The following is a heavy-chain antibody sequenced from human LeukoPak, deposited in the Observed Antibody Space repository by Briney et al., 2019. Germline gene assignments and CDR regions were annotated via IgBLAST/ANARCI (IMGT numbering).Heavy chain of an antibody. D-gene: IGHD3-10*01. J-gene: IGHJ4*02. CDR3: ARHQTVLLWFGESGPIDY. CDR1: GDSVRSASYY. CDR2: IYTSESI. V-gene: IGHV4-61*02. Sequence: PSETLSLTCTVSGDSVRSASYYWSWIRQPAGKGLEWIGRIYTSESIYYNPSLKSRVTMSLDTSRNQISLKPSSVTAADTAVYYCARHQTVLLWFGESGPIDYWGQGTLVTVSS.